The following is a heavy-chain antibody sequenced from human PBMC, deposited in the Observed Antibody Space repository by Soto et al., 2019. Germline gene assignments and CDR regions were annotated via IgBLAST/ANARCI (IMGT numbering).Heavy chain of an antibody. J-gene: IGHJ5*02. CDR3: AKDREKKWLRYEYNWFDP. D-gene: IGHD5-12*01. V-gene: IGHV3-23*01. CDR2: ISGSGGST. CDR1: GFTFSSYA. Sequence: GGSLRLSCAASGFTFSSYAMSWVRQAPGKGLEWVSAISGSGGSTYYADSVKGRFTISRDNSKNTLYLQMNSLRAEDTAVYYCAKDREKKWLRYEYNWFDPWGQGTLVTVSS.